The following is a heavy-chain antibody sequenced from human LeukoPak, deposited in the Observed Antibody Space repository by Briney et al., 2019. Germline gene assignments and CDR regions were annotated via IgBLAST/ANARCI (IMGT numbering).Heavy chain of an antibody. CDR2: MNPNSGNT. V-gene: IGHV1-8*01. CDR1: GYTFTSYD. J-gene: IGHJ2*01. Sequence: GASVKVSCKASGYTFTSYDINWVRQATGQGLEWMGWMNPNSGNTGYAQKFQGRVTMTRNTSISTAYMELSSLRSEDTAVYYCARWFREWELLPRSGWYFDLWGRGTLVTVSS. CDR3: ARWFREWELLPRSGWYFDL. D-gene: IGHD1-26*01.